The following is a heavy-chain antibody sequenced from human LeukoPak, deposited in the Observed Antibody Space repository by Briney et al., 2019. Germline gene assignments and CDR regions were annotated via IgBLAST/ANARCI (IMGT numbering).Heavy chain of an antibody. Sequence: AGESLKISCKGSGYSFTSYWIGWVRQMPGKGLEWMGIIYPGDSDTRYSPSFQGQVTISADKSISTAYLQWSSLKASDTAMYYCARHYCTNGVCSYGWFDPWGQGTLVTVSS. CDR2: IYPGDSDT. D-gene: IGHD2-8*01. J-gene: IGHJ5*02. CDR3: ARHYCTNGVCSYGWFDP. CDR1: GYSFTSYW. V-gene: IGHV5-51*01.